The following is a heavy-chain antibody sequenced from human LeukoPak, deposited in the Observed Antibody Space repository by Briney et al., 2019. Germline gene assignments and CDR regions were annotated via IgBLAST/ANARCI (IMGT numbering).Heavy chain of an antibody. V-gene: IGHV4-59*01. CDR2: ISYTENT. J-gene: IGHJ4*02. D-gene: IGHD4-17*01. CDR3: TREPDTVTGGV. Sequence: PSETLSLTCTVSGGSISNYCWSWIRQPPGEGLEWIGYISYTENTDYNPSLRSRVTISVDTSKNQFSLTLTSVTAADTAVYYCTREPDTVTGGVWGQGTRVTVSS. CDR1: GGSISNYC.